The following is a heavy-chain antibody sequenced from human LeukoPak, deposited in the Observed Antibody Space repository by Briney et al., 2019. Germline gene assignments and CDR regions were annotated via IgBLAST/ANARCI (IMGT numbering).Heavy chain of an antibody. V-gene: IGHV3-48*01. J-gene: IGHJ6*03. CDR3: AKGGGYEAQYYYYLDV. CDR2: ISSSSSTI. Sequence: GGSLRLSCAASGFTFSSYSMNWVRQAPGKGLEWVSYISSSSSTIYYADSVKGRFTISRDNAKNSLYLQMNSLRAEDTAVYYRAKGGGYEAQYYYYLDVWGKGTTVTISS. D-gene: IGHD5-12*01. CDR1: GFTFSSYS.